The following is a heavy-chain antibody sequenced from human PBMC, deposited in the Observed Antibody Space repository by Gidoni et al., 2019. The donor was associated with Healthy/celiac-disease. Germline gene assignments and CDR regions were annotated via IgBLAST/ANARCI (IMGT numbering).Heavy chain of an antibody. CDR3: ARGGRYCSSTSCYYYYYYYYMDV. CDR2: IIPIFGTA. CDR1: GGTFSSYA. Sequence: QVQLVQSGAEVKKPGSSVKVSCKASGGTFSSYAIRWVRQAPGQGLEWMGGIIPIFGTANYAQKFQGRVTITADESTSTAYMELSSLRSEDTAVYYCARGGRYCSSTSCYYYYYYYYMDVWGKGTTVTVSS. V-gene: IGHV1-69*01. J-gene: IGHJ6*03. D-gene: IGHD2-2*01.